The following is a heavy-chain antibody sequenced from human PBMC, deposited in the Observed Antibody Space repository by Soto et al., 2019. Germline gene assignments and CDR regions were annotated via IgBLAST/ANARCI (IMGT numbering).Heavy chain of an antibody. D-gene: IGHD1-26*01. CDR3: ARGRWDLRFDP. Sequence: ASVKVSCKASGYTFTGYYMHWVRQAPGQGLEWMGWINPNSGGTNYAQKFQGWVTMTRDTSISTAYMELNSVTTADTAVYYCARGRWDLRFDPWGQGTLVTVS. J-gene: IGHJ5*02. V-gene: IGHV1-2*04. CDR2: INPNSGGT. CDR1: GYTFTGYY.